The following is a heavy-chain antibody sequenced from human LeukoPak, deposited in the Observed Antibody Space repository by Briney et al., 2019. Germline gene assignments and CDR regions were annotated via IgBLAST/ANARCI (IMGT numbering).Heavy chain of an antibody. CDR1: VGTFSSYG. CDR3: ARDQSRDSGSYDF. Sequence: SVTDSFQGTVGTFSSYGVSWVRQAPAQGLDWMGGINPIFGTAKYPQKFQGRVTITADESTSTAYMELSSLRSEDTAVYYCARDQSRDSGSYDFWGQGTLVTVSS. CDR2: INPIFGTA. D-gene: IGHD1-26*01. V-gene: IGHV1-69*01. J-gene: IGHJ4*02.